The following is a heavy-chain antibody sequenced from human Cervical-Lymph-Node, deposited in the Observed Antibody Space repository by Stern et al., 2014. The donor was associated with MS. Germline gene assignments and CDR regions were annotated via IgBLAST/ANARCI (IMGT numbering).Heavy chain of an antibody. CDR3: ARVAVAGMCDY. CDR2: ITTRGDE. CDR1: GFTFSNYD. J-gene: IGHJ4*02. V-gene: IGHV3-13*01. Sequence: EVQLVESGGGLVQPGSSLRLSCAASGFTFSNYDMHWVRQVPGKGLEWVSAITTRGDETYPISVKGRFTISRENAKNSLYLQMNSLTVGDTAVYYCARVAVAGMCDYWGPGTLVTVSS. D-gene: IGHD6-19*01.